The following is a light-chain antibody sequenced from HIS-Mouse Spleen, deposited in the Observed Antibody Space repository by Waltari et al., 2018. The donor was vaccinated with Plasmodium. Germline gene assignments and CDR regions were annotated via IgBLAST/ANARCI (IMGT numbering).Light chain of an antibody. V-gene: IGLV3-10*01. J-gene: IGLJ3*02. CDR3: YSTDSSGNHRV. Sequence: SYELTQPPSVSVSPGQTARITCSGDALPKKYATWYQQKSGQAPVLAIYEDSKRPPGIPERFSGSSSGTMATLTISGAQVEDEADYYCYSTDSSGNHRVFGGGTKLTVL. CDR1: ALPKKY. CDR2: EDS.